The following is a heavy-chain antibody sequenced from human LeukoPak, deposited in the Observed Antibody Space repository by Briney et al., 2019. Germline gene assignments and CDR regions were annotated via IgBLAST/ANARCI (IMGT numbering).Heavy chain of an antibody. J-gene: IGHJ6*03. CDR1: GYSISSGFY. V-gene: IGHV4-61*01. D-gene: IGHD2-15*01. CDR3: ARGPIYCSGGSCYYCYYYMDV. CDR2: IYYSGST. Sequence: SETLSLTCSVSGYSISSGFYWSWIRQPPGKGLEWIGYIYYSGSTNYNPSLKSRVTISVDTSKNQFSLKLSSVTAADTAVYYCARGPIYCSGGSCYYCYYYMDVWGKGTTVTVSS.